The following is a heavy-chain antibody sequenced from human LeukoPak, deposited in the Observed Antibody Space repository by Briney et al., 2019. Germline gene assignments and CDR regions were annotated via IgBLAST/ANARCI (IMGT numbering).Heavy chain of an antibody. D-gene: IGHD6-13*01. J-gene: IGHJ3*02. Sequence: PGGSLRLSCAASGFTFSSYGMSWVRQAPGKGLEWVAAISDSGGRTYHADSVKGRFTISRDNSKRTLYLQMNNLRAEDTAVYSCATALLRYSSSRSAFDIWGQGTMVTVSS. CDR1: GFTFSSYG. CDR2: ISDSGGRT. V-gene: IGHV3-23*01. CDR3: ATALLRYSSSRSAFDI.